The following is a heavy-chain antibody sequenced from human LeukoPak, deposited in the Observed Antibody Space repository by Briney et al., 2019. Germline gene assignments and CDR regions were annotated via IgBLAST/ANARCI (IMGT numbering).Heavy chain of an antibody. V-gene: IGHV1-18*01. CDR3: ARDGGRPYYDFWSGYQAFDY. J-gene: IGHJ4*02. D-gene: IGHD3-3*01. CDR2: ISAYNGNT. Sequence: ASVKVSCKASGYTFTSYGISWVRRAPGQGLEWMGWISAYNGNTNYAQKLQGRVTMTTDTSTSTAYMELRSLRSDDTAVYYCARDGGRPYYDFWSGYQAFDYWGQGTLVTVSS. CDR1: GYTFTSYG.